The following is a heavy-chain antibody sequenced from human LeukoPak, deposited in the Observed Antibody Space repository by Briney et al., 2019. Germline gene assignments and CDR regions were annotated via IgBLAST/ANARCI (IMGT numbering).Heavy chain of an antibody. J-gene: IGHJ4*02. Sequence: PGGSLRLSCEASGFTFSGYGMHWVRQAPGKGLEWVAFIRYDGTSKYYADSVKGRFTISRDNTKKTLFLQMNSLRDEDTAVYFCATGWPLSANNLFDYWGQGTLVTVSS. CDR1: GFTFSGYG. CDR3: ATGWPLSANNLFDY. CDR2: IRYDGTSK. D-gene: IGHD1/OR15-1a*01. V-gene: IGHV3-30*02.